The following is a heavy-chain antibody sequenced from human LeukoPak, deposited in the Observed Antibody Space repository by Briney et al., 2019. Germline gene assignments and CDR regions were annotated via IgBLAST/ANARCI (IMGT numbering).Heavy chain of an antibody. CDR2: FDPEDGET. V-gene: IGHV1-24*01. D-gene: IGHD3-22*01. CDR3: ATLASHYYDSSGMGLLI. CDR1: GYTLTELS. Sequence: ASVKVSFKVSGYTLTELSMHWVRQAPGKGLEWMGGFDPEDGETIYAQKFQGRVTMTEDTSTDTAYMELSSLRSEDTAVYYCATLASHYYDSSGMGLLIWGQGTLVTVSS. J-gene: IGHJ4*02.